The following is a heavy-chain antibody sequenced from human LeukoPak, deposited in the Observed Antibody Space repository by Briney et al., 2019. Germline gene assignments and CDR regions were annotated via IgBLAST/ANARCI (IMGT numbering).Heavy chain of an antibody. D-gene: IGHD3-10*01. CDR1: GYSFTSYW. Sequence: GESLKISCKGSGYSFTSYWISWVRQMPGKGLEWMGRIDPSDSYTNYSPSFQGHVTISADKSISTAYLQWSSLKASDTGMYYCARYGYYGSGSGPVDAFDIWGQGTMVTVSS. V-gene: IGHV5-10-1*01. CDR3: ARYGYYGSGSGPVDAFDI. CDR2: IDPSDSYT. J-gene: IGHJ3*02.